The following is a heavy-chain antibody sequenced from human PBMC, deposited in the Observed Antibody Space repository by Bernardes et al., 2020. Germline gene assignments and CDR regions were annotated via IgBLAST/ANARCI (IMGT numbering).Heavy chain of an antibody. V-gene: IGHV4-34*01. CDR2: INHSGST. CDR1: GGSFRGYY. J-gene: IGHJ4*02. D-gene: IGHD5-12*01. Sequence: SETLSLTCAVYGGSFRGYYWSWMHQPPGKGLEWNGEINHSGSTNYNPSLKSRVTISVDTSKNQFSLKLSAVTAADTAFYYCARGPQPSSDRIGRGGYDYDGSGGAYYFDYWGQGTLVTVSS. CDR3: ARGPQPSSDRIGRGGYDYDGSGGAYYFDY.